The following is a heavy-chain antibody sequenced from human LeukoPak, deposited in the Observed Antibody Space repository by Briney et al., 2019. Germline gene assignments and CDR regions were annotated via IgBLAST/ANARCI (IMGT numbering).Heavy chain of an antibody. D-gene: IGHD2-15*01. CDR1: GFTLSDYS. CDR2: MRPNGHTT. Sequence: GGSLRLSCAASGFTLSDYSMSWIRQAPGKGLEWISYMRPNGHTTYYADSLKGRISVSWDNARNSLYLQLSSLTAADTAFYYCARSGYGDFDFRGQGALVTVSS. CDR3: ARSGYGDFDF. V-gene: IGHV3-11*01. J-gene: IGHJ4*02.